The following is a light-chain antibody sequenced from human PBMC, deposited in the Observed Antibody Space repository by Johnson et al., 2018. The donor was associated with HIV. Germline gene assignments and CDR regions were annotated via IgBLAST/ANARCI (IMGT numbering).Light chain of an antibody. CDR2: DNN. CDR3: GTRDSILRAYV. V-gene: IGLV1-51*01. CDR1: SSNIGNNY. Sequence: SVLTQPPSVSAAPGQKVTISCSGSSSNIGNNYVSWYQQLPGTAPKLLIYDNNKRPSGIPDRFSGSKSGTSATLGITGIQTGDEADYYLGTRDSILRAYVCGTGTKVTVV. J-gene: IGLJ1*01.